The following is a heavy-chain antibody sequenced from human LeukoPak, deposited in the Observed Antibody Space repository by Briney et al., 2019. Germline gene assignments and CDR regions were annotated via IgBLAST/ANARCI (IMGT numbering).Heavy chain of an antibody. CDR2: ISGSGGST. J-gene: IGHJ4*02. Sequence: GGSLRLSCAASGFTFSSYAMSWVRQAPGKGLEWVSGISGSGGSTYYADSVKGRFTISRDNSKNTLYLQMNSLRAEDTAVYYCARRFYNSGWFSYYFDYWGQGTLVTVSS. CDR1: GFTFSSYA. D-gene: IGHD6-19*01. CDR3: ARRFYNSGWFSYYFDY. V-gene: IGHV3-23*01.